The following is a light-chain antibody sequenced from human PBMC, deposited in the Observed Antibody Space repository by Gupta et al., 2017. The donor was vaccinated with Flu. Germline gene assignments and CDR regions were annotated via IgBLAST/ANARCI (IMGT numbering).Light chain of an antibody. CDR2: DNR. J-gene: IGLJ1*01. Sequence: QSVLTQPLSVSAAQGQEVTISCSGSSSNIGSNFVSWYQQFPGTAPKLLIFDNRQRPSEIPARFSGAKSVTSATLRSTGLQTGEEADYYCGTWDSRLSGYVFGPGTKVTV. V-gene: IGLV1-51*01. CDR1: SSNIGSNF. CDR3: GTWDSRLSGYV.